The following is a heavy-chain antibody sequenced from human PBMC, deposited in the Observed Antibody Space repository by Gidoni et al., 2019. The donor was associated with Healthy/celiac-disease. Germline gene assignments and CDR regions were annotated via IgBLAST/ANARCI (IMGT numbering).Heavy chain of an antibody. CDR3: ANYDSSGYYRDY. J-gene: IGHJ4*02. D-gene: IGHD3-22*01. CDR2: IYYSGST. Sequence: QLQLQESGPGLVKPSETLSLTCTVSGGSISRSSYYWGWIRQPPGKGLEWIGSIYYSGSTYYNPSIKSRVTISVDTSKNQFSLKLSSVTAADTAVYYCANYDSSGYYRDYWGQGTLVTVSS. CDR1: GGSISRSSYY. V-gene: IGHV4-39*01.